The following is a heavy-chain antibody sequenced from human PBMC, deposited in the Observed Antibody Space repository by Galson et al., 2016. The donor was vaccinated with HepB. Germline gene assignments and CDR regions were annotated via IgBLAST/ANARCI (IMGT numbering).Heavy chain of an antibody. J-gene: IGHJ6*02. CDR2: INDSGTT. CDR1: GGSFSDYK. CDR3: ARVPKLYSYAWSPYYYGMDV. V-gene: IGHV4-34*01. Sequence: SETLSLTCAVYGGSFSDYKWSWIRQAPGKGLEWIGEINDSGTTNYNPSLESRVTISVDTTKNQFSLKQSSVTAAATAVYYCARVPKLYSYAWSPYYYGMDVWGQGTTVTVSS. D-gene: IGHD3-16*01.